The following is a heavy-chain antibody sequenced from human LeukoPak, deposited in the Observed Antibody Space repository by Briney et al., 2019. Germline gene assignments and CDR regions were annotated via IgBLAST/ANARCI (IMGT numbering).Heavy chain of an antibody. V-gene: IGHV1-18*04. CDR1: GYTFTGYY. D-gene: IGHD2-2*01. CDR3: ARDPTTYCSSTSCSGGHNWFDP. CDR2: ISAYSGDT. J-gene: IGHJ5*02. Sequence: ASVKVSCKASGYTFTGYYMHWVRQAPGQGLEWMGWISAYSGDTNYAQKLQGRVTMTTDTSTSTAYMELRSLRSDDTAVYYCARDPTTYCSSTSCSGGHNWFDPWGQGTLVTVSS.